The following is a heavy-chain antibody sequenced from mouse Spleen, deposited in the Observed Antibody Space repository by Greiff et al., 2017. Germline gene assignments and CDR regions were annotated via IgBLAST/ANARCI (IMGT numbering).Heavy chain of an antibody. Sequence: EVNVVESGGGLVQPGGSRKLSCAASGFTFSSFGMHWVRQAPETGLEWVAYISSGSSTIYYADTVKGRFTISRDNPKNTLFLQMTSLRSEDTAMYYCARSTYYRYDWYFDVWGAGTTVTVSS. CDR1: GFTFSSFG. CDR2: ISSGSSTI. CDR3: ARSTYYRYDWYFDV. D-gene: IGHD2-14*01. V-gene: IGHV5-17*02. J-gene: IGHJ1*01.